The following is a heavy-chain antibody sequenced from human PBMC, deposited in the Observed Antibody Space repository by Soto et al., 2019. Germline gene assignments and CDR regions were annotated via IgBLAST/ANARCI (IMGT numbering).Heavy chain of an antibody. CDR3: VRTYCGGDCFDFDY. V-gene: IGHV2-5*02. CDR1: GFSLTISGVG. Sequence: QITLKESGPTLVKPTQTLTLTCTFSGFSLTISGVGVGWIRQPPGKALEWLALIYWDEDKRYSPSLKSRLTITKATSKDQVVLTLTNMDPVDTAKYYCVRTYCGGDCFDFDYWGQGTLVTVSS. CDR2: IYWDEDK. D-gene: IGHD2-21*02. J-gene: IGHJ4*02.